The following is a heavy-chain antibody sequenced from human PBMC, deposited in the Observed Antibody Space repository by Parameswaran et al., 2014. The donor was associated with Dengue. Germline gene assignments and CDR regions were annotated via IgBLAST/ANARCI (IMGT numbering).Heavy chain of an antibody. J-gene: IGHJ3*02. V-gene: IGHV3-21*01. CDR2: ISSSSSYI. D-gene: IGHD3-3*01. CDR3: ARAYDFWSGYSDAFDI. Sequence: VRQAPGKGLEWVSSISSSSSYIYYADSVKGRFTISRDNAKNSLYLQMNSLRAEDTAVYYCARAYDFWSGYSDAFDIWGQGTMVTVSS.